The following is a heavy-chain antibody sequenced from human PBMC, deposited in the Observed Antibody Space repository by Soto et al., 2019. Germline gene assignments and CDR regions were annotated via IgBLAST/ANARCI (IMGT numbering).Heavy chain of an antibody. D-gene: IGHD6-13*01. Sequence: ASVKVSCKASGYTFSSYDINWVRQATGQGLEWMGWMNPNSGNTDYAQKFQGRVSMTRNTSISTAYMELSSLRSEDTAVYYCAREHSSSWRFDYWGQGTLVTVSS. CDR1: GYTFSSYD. J-gene: IGHJ4*02. CDR3: AREHSSSWRFDY. CDR2: MNPNSGNT. V-gene: IGHV1-8*01.